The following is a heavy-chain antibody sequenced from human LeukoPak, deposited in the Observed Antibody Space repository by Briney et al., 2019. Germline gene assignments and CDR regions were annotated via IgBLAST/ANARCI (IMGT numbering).Heavy chain of an antibody. J-gene: IGHJ4*02. V-gene: IGHV5-51*01. CDR1: GYSFTSYW. CDR2: IYPGDSDT. Sequence: GESLKISCKGSGYSFTSYWIGWVRQMPGKGLERMGIIYPGDSDTRYSPSFQGQVTISADKSISTAYLQWSSLKASDTAMYYCARGSLGSSGYPYYFDYWGQGTLVTVSS. D-gene: IGHD3-22*01. CDR3: ARGSLGSSGYPYYFDY.